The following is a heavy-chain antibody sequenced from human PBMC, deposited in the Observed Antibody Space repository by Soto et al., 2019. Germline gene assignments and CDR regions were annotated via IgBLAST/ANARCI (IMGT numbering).Heavy chain of an antibody. CDR1: GFTVSGNY. CDR3: ARDGGYGTPFDY. Sequence: EVQLVESGGGLIQPGGSLTLSCAASGFTVSGNYITWVRQPPGKGLEWVSVIFSGDNTYYSDSVKGRFTISRDNSKNTVYLQMNSLRVEDTAVYYCARDGGYGTPFDYWGQGTLVTVSS. CDR2: IFSGDNT. V-gene: IGHV3-53*01. D-gene: IGHD5-12*01. J-gene: IGHJ4*02.